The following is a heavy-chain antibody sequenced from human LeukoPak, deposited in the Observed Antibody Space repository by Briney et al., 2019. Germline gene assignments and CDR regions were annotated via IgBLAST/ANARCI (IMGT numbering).Heavy chain of an antibody. CDR1: GGSISSGGYY. CDR2: IYYSGST. Sequence: SETLSLTCTVSGGSISSGGYYWSWIRQHPGKGLEWIGYIYYSGSTYYNPSLKSRVTISVDTSKNQFSLKLSSVTAADTAVYYCARDRPGLGYCSSTSCPRDAFDIWGQGTMVTVSS. CDR3: ARDRPGLGYCSSTSCPRDAFDI. D-gene: IGHD2-2*01. V-gene: IGHV4-31*03. J-gene: IGHJ3*02.